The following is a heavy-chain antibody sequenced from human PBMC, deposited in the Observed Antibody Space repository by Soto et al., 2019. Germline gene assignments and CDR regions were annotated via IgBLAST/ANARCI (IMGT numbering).Heavy chain of an antibody. CDR1: GYTFTSYD. J-gene: IGHJ6*02. Sequence: ASVKVSCKASGYTFTSYDINWVRQATGQGLEWMGWMNPNSGNTGYAQKFQGRVTMTRNTSISTAYMELSSLRSEDTAVYYCARVAAAGTYYYYGMDVWGQGTTVTVS. D-gene: IGHD6-13*01. V-gene: IGHV1-8*01. CDR3: ARVAAAGTYYYYGMDV. CDR2: MNPNSGNT.